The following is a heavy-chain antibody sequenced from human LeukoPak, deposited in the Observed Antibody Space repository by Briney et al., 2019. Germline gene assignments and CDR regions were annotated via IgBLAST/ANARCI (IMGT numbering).Heavy chain of an antibody. CDR2: IYYSGST. D-gene: IGHD2-15*01. CDR1: GGSISSSSYY. CDR3: ARDSGYCSGGSCYPANFDY. V-gene: IGHV4-39*07. Sequence: PSETLSLTCTVSGGSISSSSYYWGWIRQPPGKELEWIGSIYYSGSTYYNPSLKSRVTMSIDMSKNQFSLKLSSVTAADTAVYYCARDSGYCSGGSCYPANFDYWGQGTLVTVSS. J-gene: IGHJ4*02.